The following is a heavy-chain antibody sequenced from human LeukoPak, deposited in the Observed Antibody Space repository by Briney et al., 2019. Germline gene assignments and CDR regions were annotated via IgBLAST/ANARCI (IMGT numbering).Heavy chain of an antibody. D-gene: IGHD3-3*01. J-gene: IGHJ4*02. V-gene: IGHV3-23*01. CDR2: ISGSGGAGT. CDR3: AKDLGDFWSGYYPPNFDY. CDR1: GFTFSSYA. Sequence: GGSLRLSCAGSGFTFSSYAMSWVRQAPGKGLEWVSTISGSGGAGTYYADSVKGRFTVSRDNSRNTLYLPMNSLRAEDTAVYYCAKDLGDFWSGYYPPNFDYWGQGTLVTVSS.